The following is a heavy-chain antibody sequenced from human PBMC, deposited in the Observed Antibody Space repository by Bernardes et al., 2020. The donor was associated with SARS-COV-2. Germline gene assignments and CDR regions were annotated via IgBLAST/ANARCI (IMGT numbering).Heavy chain of an antibody. Sequence: GGSLRLSCAASGFIFSHYWMSWVRQAPGKGLEWVANIKPDGSEKYSVDSVKGRFRISRDNANDLLYLKLSSLRAEDTAVYYCARDGLETGMFIPSCYYYGMDVWGQGTTVTVSS. CDR1: GFIFSHYW. CDR3: ARDGLETGMFIPSCYYYGMDV. D-gene: IGHD3-3*01. J-gene: IGHJ6*02. V-gene: IGHV3-7*03. CDR2: IKPDGSEK.